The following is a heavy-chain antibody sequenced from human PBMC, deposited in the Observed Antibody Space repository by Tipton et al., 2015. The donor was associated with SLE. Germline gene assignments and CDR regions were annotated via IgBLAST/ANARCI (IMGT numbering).Heavy chain of an antibody. V-gene: IGHV1-69*01. D-gene: IGHD5-24*01. CDR3: ARRRWLQLDWYFDL. Sequence: QSGPEVKKPGSSVKVSCKASGGTFSNFAISWVRQAPGQGLEWMGENIPIFGTPNSAQKFQGRVTITADEVTSTAYMELSSLRPEDTAVYYCARRRWLQLDWYFDLWGRGILVTVSS. J-gene: IGHJ2*01. CDR2: NIPIFGTP. CDR1: GGTFSNFA.